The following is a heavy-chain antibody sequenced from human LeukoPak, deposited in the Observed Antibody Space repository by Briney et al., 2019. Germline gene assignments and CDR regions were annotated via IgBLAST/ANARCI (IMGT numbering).Heavy chain of an antibody. CDR2: IIPIFGTA. V-gene: IGHV1-69*13. D-gene: IGHD6-13*01. CDR3: AIAAAGTGYYYYMDV. Sequence: ASVKVSCKASGGTFSSYAISWVRQAPGQGLEWMGGIIPIFGTANYAQKFQGRVTITADESTSTAYMELSSLRSEDTAVYYCAIAAAGTGYYYYMDVWGKGTTVTVSS. CDR1: GGTFSSYA. J-gene: IGHJ6*03.